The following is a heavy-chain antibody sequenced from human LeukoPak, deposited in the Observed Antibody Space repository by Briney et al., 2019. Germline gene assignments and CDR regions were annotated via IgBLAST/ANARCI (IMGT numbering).Heavy chain of an antibody. CDR3: ARGGYSYGYAVNWFDP. J-gene: IGHJ5*02. CDR2: ISAYNGNT. V-gene: IGHV1-18*01. CDR1: GYTFTSYG. Sequence: SVTVSFTASGYTFTSYGISWVRQAPGQGLEWMGWISAYNGNTNYAQKLQGRVTMTTDTSTSTAYMELRSLRSNDTAVYYCARGGYSYGYAVNWFDPWAREPWSPSPQ. D-gene: IGHD5-18*01.